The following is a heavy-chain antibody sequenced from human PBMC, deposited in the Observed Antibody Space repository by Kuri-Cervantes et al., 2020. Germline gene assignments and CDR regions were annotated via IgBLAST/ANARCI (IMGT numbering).Heavy chain of an antibody. D-gene: IGHD5-24*01. Sequence: SQTLSLTCVVSGDSISSSNWWSWVRQSPTKGLEWIGEIYHSVSNNYNPSLKSRVTISVDTSKNQFSLKLSSVTAADTAVYYCASAEDERPEFDYWGQGTLVTVSS. V-gene: IGHV4-4*02. CDR1: GDSISSSNW. CDR3: ASAEDERPEFDY. J-gene: IGHJ4*02. CDR2: IYHSVSN.